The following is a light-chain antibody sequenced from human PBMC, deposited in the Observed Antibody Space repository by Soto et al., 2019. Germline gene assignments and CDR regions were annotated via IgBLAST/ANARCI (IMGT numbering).Light chain of an antibody. V-gene: IGKV3-11*01. CDR1: QSVVTY. Sequence: EIVLTQSPSTLSLSAGERATLSCRASQSVVTYLAWYQHKPGQAPRLLIYDASNRATGIPARFSGSGSGTDFTLSISSLEPEDFAVYYCQQRSTWPLTFGGGTKGISN. CDR3: QQRSTWPLT. CDR2: DAS. J-gene: IGKJ4*01.